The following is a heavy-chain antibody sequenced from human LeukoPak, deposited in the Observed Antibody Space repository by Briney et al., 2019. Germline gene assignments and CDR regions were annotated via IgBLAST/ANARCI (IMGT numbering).Heavy chain of an antibody. J-gene: IGHJ6*02. CDR2: IYYSGST. CDR3: ARHEENGLYGMDV. CDR1: GGSISSYY. D-gene: IGHD1-1*01. V-gene: IGHV4-59*08. Sequence: PSETLSLTCTVSGGSISSYYWSWIRQPPGKGLEWIGYIYYSGSTNYNPSLKSRVTISVDTSKNQFSLKPSSVTAADTAVYYCARHEENGLYGMDVWGQGTTVTVSS.